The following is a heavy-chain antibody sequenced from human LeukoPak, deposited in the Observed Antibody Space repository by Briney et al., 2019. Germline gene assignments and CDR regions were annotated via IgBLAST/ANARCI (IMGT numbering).Heavy chain of an antibody. Sequence: GGSLRLSCAASGFTVSSNYMSWVRQAPGKGLEWVSVIYSGGSTYYADSVKGRFTISRDNSQNTLYLQMNSLRAEDTAVYYCARDLKVYDAFDIWGQGTMVTVSS. CDR1: GFTVSSNY. V-gene: IGHV3-53*01. CDR3: ARDLKVYDAFDI. CDR2: IYSGGST. D-gene: IGHD2-8*01. J-gene: IGHJ3*02.